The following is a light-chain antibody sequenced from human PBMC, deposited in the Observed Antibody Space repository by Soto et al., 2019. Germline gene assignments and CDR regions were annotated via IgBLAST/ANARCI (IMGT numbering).Light chain of an antibody. CDR1: EHINNY. V-gene: IGKV1-33*01. Sequence: DIQMTQSPPSLSASVGDRVTITCQASEHINNYLNWYQQIPGKAPKLLIYDASNLAAGAPSRFSGSGSRTAFTSAIRALQPDAVATYYCLHNHNYPRTVGKGTTVDIK. CDR3: LHNHNYPRT. J-gene: IGKJ1*01. CDR2: DAS.